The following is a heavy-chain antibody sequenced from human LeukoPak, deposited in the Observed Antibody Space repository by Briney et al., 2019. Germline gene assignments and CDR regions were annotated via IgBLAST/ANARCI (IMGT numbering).Heavy chain of an antibody. V-gene: IGHV3-7*04. CDR1: GFTFSSYW. CDR2: IKQDGSEK. D-gene: IGHD2-2*01. CDR3: ARDSEWVPAATYYDY. Sequence: GGSLRLSCAASGFTFSSYWMSWVRQAPGKGQEWVANIKQDGSEKYYVDSVKGRSTISRDNAKNSLYLQMNSLRAEDTAVYYCARDSEWVPAATYYDYWGQGTLVTVSS. J-gene: IGHJ4*02.